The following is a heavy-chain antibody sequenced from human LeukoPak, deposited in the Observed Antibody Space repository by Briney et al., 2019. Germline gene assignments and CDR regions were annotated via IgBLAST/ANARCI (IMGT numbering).Heavy chain of an antibody. CDR1: GFTFSSYS. CDR2: ISSSSSYI. V-gene: IGHV3-21*01. D-gene: IGHD3-10*01. J-gene: IGHJ5*02. CDR3: ARDRGTKGLNWFDP. Sequence: MSGGSLRLSCAASGFTFSSYSMNWVRQAPGKGLEWVSSISSSSSYIYYADSVKGRFTISRDNAKNSLYLQMNSLRAEDTAVYYCARDRGTKGLNWFDPWGQGTLVTVSS.